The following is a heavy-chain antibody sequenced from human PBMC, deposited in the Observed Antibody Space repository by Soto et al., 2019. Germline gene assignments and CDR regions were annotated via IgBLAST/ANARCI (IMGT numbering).Heavy chain of an antibody. V-gene: IGHV1-69*01. D-gene: IGHD2-15*01. CDR2: IIPIFGTA. CDR3: ATRGMGYCSGGSCYRTYYYYYGMDV. CDR1: GGTFSSYA. Sequence: QVQLVQSGAEVKKPGSSVKVSCKASGGTFSSYAISWVRQAPGQGLEWMGGIIPIFGTANYAQKFQGRVTITADESTSTAYMELSSLRSEDTAVYYCATRGMGYCSGGSCYRTYYYYYGMDVWGQGTTVTVSS. J-gene: IGHJ6*02.